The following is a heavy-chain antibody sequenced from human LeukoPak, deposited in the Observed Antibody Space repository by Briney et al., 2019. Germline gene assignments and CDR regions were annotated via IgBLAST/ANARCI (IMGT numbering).Heavy chain of an antibody. CDR3: ARHNPGALIIAAAGTGAFDI. CDR2: IYHSGST. V-gene: IGHV4-30-2*01. J-gene: IGHJ3*02. Sequence: SQTLSLTCAVSGGSISSGGYSWSWIRQPPGKGLEWIGYIYHSGSTYYNPSLKSRVTISVDTSKNQFSLKLSSVTAADTAVYYCARHNPGALIIAAAGTGAFDIWGQGTMVTVSS. D-gene: IGHD6-13*01. CDR1: GGSISSGGYS.